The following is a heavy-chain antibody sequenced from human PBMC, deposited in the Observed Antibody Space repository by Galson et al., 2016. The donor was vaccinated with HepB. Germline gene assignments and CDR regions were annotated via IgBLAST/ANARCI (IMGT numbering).Heavy chain of an antibody. Sequence: SVKVSCKVSGYSLTELCMHWVRQTPGEGLEWMGGFDPEDGETIYAQKSQGRVTMTEDTSTNTAYMELSSLRSVDTAVYYCATEVPDFYYYYALDVWGQGTTVTVSS. V-gene: IGHV1-24*01. CDR1: GYSLTELC. CDR2: FDPEDGET. CDR3: ATEVPDFYYYYALDV. J-gene: IGHJ6*02.